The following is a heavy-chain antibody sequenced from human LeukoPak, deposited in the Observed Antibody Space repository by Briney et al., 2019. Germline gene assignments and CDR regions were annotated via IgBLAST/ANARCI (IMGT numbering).Heavy chain of an antibody. CDR2: INWNGGST. CDR1: GFTFDDYG. V-gene: IGHV3-20*04. J-gene: IGHJ6*03. CDR3: AREGLYYDSSGYYPRRTYYYYYMDV. D-gene: IGHD3-22*01. Sequence: EGSLRLSCAASGFTFDDYGMSWVRQAPGKGLEWVSGINWNGGSTGYADSVKGRFTISRDNAKNSLYLQMNSLRAEDTALYYCAREGLYYDSSGYYPRRTYYYYYMDVWGKGTTVTVSS.